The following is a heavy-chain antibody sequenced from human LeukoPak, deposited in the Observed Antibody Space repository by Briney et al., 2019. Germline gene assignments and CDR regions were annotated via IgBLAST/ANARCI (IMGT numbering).Heavy chain of an antibody. CDR2: IRYDGSNK. CDR3: AKDSNYDFWSGYSFDY. Sequence: GGSLTLSCAASGFTFSSYGMHWVRQAPGKGLEWVAFIRYDGSNKYYADSVKGRFTISRDNSKNTLYLQMNSLRAEDTAVYYCAKDSNYDFWSGYSFDYWGQGTLVTVSS. V-gene: IGHV3-30*02. CDR1: GFTFSSYG. J-gene: IGHJ4*02. D-gene: IGHD3-3*01.